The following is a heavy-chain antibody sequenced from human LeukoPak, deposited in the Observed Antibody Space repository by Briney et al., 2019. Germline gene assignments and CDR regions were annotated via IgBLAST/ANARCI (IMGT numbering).Heavy chain of an antibody. CDR1: GFTFSDYY. CDR2: ISGSATTI. Sequence: GGSLRLSCAASGFTFSDYYMSWIRQAPGKGLEWVSYISGSATTIYYADSVKGRFTISRDNAKNSLYLQMSSLRDEDTAVYYCARGLRYFDYWGQGTLVTVSS. D-gene: IGHD5-18*01. CDR3: ARGLRYFDY. V-gene: IGHV3-11*01. J-gene: IGHJ4*02.